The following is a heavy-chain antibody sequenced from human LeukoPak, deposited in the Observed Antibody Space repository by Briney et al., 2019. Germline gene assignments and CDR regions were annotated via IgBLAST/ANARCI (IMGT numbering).Heavy chain of an antibody. V-gene: IGHV4-39*01. CDR1: GGSISSSSYY. Sequence: SETLSLTCTVSGGSISSSSYYWGWIRQPPGEGLEWIGWIYYSGSTYYNPSLQSQVTISLDTYQNQFALEQSYVTVANSVVYYCATPYGDYAYAFDIWGQGTMVTVSS. J-gene: IGHJ3*02. CDR3: ATPYGDYAYAFDI. D-gene: IGHD4-17*01. CDR2: IYYSGST.